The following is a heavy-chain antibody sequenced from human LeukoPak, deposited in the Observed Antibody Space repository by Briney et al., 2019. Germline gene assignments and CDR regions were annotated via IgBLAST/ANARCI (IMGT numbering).Heavy chain of an antibody. D-gene: IGHD6-19*01. J-gene: IGHJ4*02. CDR1: GYSISSGYY. CDR3: ARDLFIAVAGTNDY. V-gene: IGHV4-38-2*02. CDR2: IYHSGST. Sequence: PSETLSLTCTVSGYSISSGYYWGWIRQPPGKGLEWIGSIYHSGSTNYNPSLKSRVTISVDTSKNQFSLKLSSVTAADTAVYYCARDLFIAVAGTNDYWGQGTLVTVSS.